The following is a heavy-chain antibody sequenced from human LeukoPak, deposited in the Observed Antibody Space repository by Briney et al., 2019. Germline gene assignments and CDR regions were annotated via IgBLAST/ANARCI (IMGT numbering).Heavy chain of an antibody. D-gene: IGHD5-18*01. CDR1: RFTFSSYW. J-gene: IGHJ4*02. V-gene: IGHV3-7*04. CDR3: ARGGYSYGL. CDR2: IKEDGSEK. Sequence: GGSLRLSCAASRFTFSSYWMSWVRQAPGKGLEWVAKIKEDGSEKYYVDSVKGRFTISRDNAKNSLYLQMNSLRAEGTAVYYCARGGYSYGLWGQGTLVTVSS.